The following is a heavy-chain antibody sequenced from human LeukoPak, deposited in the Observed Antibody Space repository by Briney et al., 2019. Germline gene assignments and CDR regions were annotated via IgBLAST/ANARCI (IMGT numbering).Heavy chain of an antibody. CDR2: ISWNSGSI. J-gene: IGHJ4*02. V-gene: IGHV3-9*01. Sequence: GGSLRLSCAASGFTLDDYAMHWVRQAPGKGLEWVSGISWNSGSIGYADSVKGRFTISRDNAKNSLYLQMNSLRAEDTALYYCAKDRYSSGSYYFDYWGQGTLVTVSS. D-gene: IGHD6-19*01. CDR1: GFTLDDYA. CDR3: AKDRYSSGSYYFDY.